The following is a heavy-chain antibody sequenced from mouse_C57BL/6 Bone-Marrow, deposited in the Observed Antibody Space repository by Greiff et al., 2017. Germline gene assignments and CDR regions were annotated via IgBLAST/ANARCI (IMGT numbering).Heavy chain of an antibody. CDR2: ISDGDSYT. Sequence: EVMLVESGGGLVKPGGSLKLSCAASGFTFSSYAMSWVSQTPEKRLEWVATISDGDSYTYYPDNVKGRFTISRDNAKNNLYLQMSHLKSEDTAMYYCAREGGSSSFDYWGQGTTLTVSS. V-gene: IGHV5-4*01. D-gene: IGHD1-1*01. J-gene: IGHJ2*01. CDR3: AREGGSSSFDY. CDR1: GFTFSSYA.